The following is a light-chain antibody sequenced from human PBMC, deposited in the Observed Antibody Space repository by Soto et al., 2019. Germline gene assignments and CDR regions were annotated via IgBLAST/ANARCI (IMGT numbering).Light chain of an antibody. CDR2: GAS. CDR3: QQYGSSAIT. J-gene: IGKJ5*01. V-gene: IGKV3-20*01. Sequence: EIVLTQSPCTLSLSPGERGTLSCRASQSVSNRLAWYQQKPGQAPRLLISGASSRATGIPDRFSGSGSGTDFTLTISRLEPEDFALYYCQQYGSSAITFGQGTRLEIK. CDR1: QSVSNR.